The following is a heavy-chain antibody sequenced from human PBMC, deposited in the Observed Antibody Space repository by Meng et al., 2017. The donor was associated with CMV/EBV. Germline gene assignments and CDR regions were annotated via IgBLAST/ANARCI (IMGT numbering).Heavy chain of an antibody. V-gene: IGHV3-23*01. D-gene: IGHD1-26*01. CDR1: GFTFSSYA. J-gene: IGHJ4*02. CDR2: ISGSGGST. Sequence: GESLKISCAASGFTFSSYAMSWVRQAPGKGLEWVSAISGSGGSTYYADSVKGWFTISRDNSKNTLYLQMNSLRAEDTAVYYCAKDRGSWGSGPFDYWGQGTLVTVSS. CDR3: AKDRGSWGSGPFDY.